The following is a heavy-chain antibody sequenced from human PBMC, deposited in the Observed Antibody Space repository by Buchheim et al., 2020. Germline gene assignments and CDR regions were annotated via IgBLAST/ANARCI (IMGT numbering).Heavy chain of an antibody. V-gene: IGHV1-46*01. J-gene: IGHJ4*02. Sequence: QVQLVQSGVEVKKPGASVKVSCKASGYTFVNYGVSWVRQAPGQGLEWMGIINPSGGSTSYAQKFQGRVTMTRDTSTSTVYMELSSLRSEDTAVYYCARGQLIRGSLYYFDYWGQGTL. CDR1: GYTFVNYG. CDR3: ARGQLIRGSLYYFDY. D-gene: IGHD2-2*01. CDR2: INPSGGST.